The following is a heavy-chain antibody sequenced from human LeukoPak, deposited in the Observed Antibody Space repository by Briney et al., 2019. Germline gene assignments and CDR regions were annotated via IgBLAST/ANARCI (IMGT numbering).Heavy chain of an antibody. V-gene: IGHV3-23*01. CDR1: GFTFSSYA. Sequence: PGGSLRLSCAASGFTFSSYAMSWVRQAPGKGLEWVSSISANSGANGGGTYYADSVKGRFTVSRDNSKNTLYLQMNSLRAEDTAVYYCAKATKSIVVDNYFDYWGQGALVTVSS. D-gene: IGHD3-22*01. CDR3: AKATKSIVVDNYFDY. J-gene: IGHJ4*02. CDR2: ISANSGANGGGT.